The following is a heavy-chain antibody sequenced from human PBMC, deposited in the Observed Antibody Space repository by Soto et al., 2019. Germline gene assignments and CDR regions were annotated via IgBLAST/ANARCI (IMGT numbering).Heavy chain of an antibody. J-gene: IGHJ4*02. Sequence: GGSLTLSCAASGFTFSSHAMSWVRQAPGRGLEWVSVISGSGGSTYYADSVKGRFSISRDNSKSTLYLQMNSLRAEDTAVYYCAKAPPYDFWSGYYSGNFDYWGQGTLVTVSS. CDR3: AKAPPYDFWSGYYSGNFDY. CDR2: ISGSGGST. D-gene: IGHD3-3*01. V-gene: IGHV3-23*01. CDR1: GFTFSSHA.